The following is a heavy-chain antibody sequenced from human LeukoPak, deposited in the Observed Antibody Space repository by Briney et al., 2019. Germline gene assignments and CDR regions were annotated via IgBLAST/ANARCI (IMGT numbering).Heavy chain of an antibody. CDR1: GFTFSDYY. V-gene: IGHV3-11*01. J-gene: IGHJ5*02. D-gene: IGHD2-2*01. CDR3: ARDLLGYCSSTSCSPRWFDP. CDR2: ISSSGSTI. Sequence: GGSLRLSCAASGFTFSDYYMSWIRQAPGKGLEWVSYISSSGSTIYYADSVEGRFTISRDNAKNSLYLQMNSLRAEDTAVYYCARDLLGYCSSTSCSPRWFDPWGQGTLVTVSS.